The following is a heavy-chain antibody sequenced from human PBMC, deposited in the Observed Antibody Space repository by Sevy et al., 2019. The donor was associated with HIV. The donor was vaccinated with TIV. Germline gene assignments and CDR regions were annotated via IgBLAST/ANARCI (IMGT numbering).Heavy chain of an antibody. D-gene: IGHD4-17*01. J-gene: IGHJ3*02. V-gene: IGHV3-43*01. CDR2: ISWDGGST. Sequence: GGSLRLSCTASGFTFDDYTMHWVRQAPGKGLEWVSLISWDGGSTYYADPVKGRFTISRDNSKNSLYLQMNSLRTEDTALYFCAKDSGADIWGQGTMVTVSS. CDR3: AKDSGADI. CDR1: GFTFDDYT.